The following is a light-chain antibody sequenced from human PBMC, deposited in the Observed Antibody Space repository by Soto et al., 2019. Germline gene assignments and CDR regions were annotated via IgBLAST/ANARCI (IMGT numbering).Light chain of an antibody. V-gene: IGKV3-20*01. J-gene: IGKJ2*01. CDR3: QQYGSSTYT. CDR1: QSVSSDN. CDR2: GAS. Sequence: EIVLTQSPGTLSLSPGERATLSCRASQSVSSDNLAWYQQKPGQAPRLLISGASSRAPGVPDRISGSGSGTDFTLTISRLEPEDFAVYYCQQYGSSTYTFGQGTTLDIK.